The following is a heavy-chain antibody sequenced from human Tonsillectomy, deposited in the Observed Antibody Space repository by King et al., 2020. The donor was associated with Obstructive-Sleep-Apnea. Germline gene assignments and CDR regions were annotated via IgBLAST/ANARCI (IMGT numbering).Heavy chain of an antibody. CDR3: ATLPYYDILTGYSSAYPYFDY. J-gene: IGHJ4*02. CDR2: ISGGGGSP. D-gene: IGHD3-9*01. CDR1: GFTFSSYA. Sequence: VQLVESGGGLVQPGGSLRLSCAASGFTFSSYAMSWVRQAPGKGLQCVSAISGGGGSPYYADSVKGRFTISRDNSENTLYLQMNSLIAEDTAVYYCATLPYYDILTGYSSAYPYFDYWGQGTLVTVSS. V-gene: IGHV3-23*04.